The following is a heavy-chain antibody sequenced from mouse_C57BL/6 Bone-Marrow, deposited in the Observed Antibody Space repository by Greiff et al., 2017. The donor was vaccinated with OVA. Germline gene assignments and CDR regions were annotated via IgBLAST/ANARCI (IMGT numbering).Heavy chain of an antibody. J-gene: IGHJ4*01. CDR3: ARWDYDEGAYAMDY. CDR1: GYTFTDYY. V-gene: IGHV1-76*01. Sequence: VQLQESGAELVRPGASVKLSCKASGYTFTDYYINWVKQRPGQGLEWIARIYPGSGNTYYTEKFKGKATLTAEKSSSTAYMQLSSLTSENSAVYFCARWDYDEGAYAMDYWGQGTSVTVSS. CDR2: IYPGSGNT. D-gene: IGHD2-4*01.